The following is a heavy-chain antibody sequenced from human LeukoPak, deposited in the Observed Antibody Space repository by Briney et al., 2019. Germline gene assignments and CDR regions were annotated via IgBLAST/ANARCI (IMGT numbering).Heavy chain of an antibody. Sequence: SETLSLTCTVSGYSISSGYYWGWIRQPPGKGLEWIGSIYHSGSTYYNPSLKSRVTISVETSKNQFSLKVRSMTAADTAVYYCARVPGVYYDRLTGYGSGWFDPWGQGTLVTVSS. CDR3: ARVPGVYYDRLTGYGSGWFDP. J-gene: IGHJ5*02. V-gene: IGHV4-38-2*02. CDR2: IYHSGST. CDR1: GYSISSGYY. D-gene: IGHD3-9*01.